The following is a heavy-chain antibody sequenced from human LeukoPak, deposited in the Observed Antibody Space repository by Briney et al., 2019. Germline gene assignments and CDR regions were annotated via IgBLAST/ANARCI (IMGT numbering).Heavy chain of an antibody. D-gene: IGHD4-17*01. V-gene: IGHV4-30-2*01. Sequence: PSETLSLTCAVSGGSISSGGYSWSWIRQPPGKGLEWIGYIYHSGSTYYNPSLKSRVTISVDRSKNQFSLKLSSVIAADTAVYYCARGVSAYYGIEHYFDYWGQGTLVTVSS. CDR1: GGSISSGGYS. J-gene: IGHJ4*02. CDR3: ARGVSAYYGIEHYFDY. CDR2: IYHSGST.